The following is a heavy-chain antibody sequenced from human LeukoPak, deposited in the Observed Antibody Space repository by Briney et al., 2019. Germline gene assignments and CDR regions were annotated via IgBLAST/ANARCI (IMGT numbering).Heavy chain of an antibody. CDR2: MNPNSGNT. CDR1: GYTFTSYD. J-gene: IGHJ4*02. D-gene: IGHD4-17*01. V-gene: IGHV1-8*01. CDR3: ARGLKYGDVFVFHY. Sequence: GASVKVSCKASGYTFTSYDTNWVRQATGQGLEWMGWMNPNSGNTGYAQKFQGRVTMTRNTSISTAYMELSSLRSEDTAVYYCARGLKYGDVFVFHYWGQGTLVTVSS.